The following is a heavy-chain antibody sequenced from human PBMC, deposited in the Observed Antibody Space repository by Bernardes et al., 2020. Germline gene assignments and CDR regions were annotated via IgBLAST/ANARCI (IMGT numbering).Heavy chain of an antibody. J-gene: IGHJ6*04. CDR1: GFSVSDNY. D-gene: IGHD1-26*01. Sequence: GGSLRLSCAASGFSVSDNYMGWVRQAPGKGLEWVSILYSAGAALYADSAEGRFTISRDNANNTLYLHMNSLRAEDTAVYYCATREVARIYYYYGMDVWGKGTTVTVSS. V-gene: IGHV3-53*01. CDR3: ATREVARIYYYYGMDV. CDR2: LYSAGAA.